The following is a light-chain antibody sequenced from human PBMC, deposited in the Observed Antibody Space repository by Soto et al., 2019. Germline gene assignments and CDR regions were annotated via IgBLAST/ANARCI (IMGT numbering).Light chain of an antibody. V-gene: IGLV1-44*01. CDR1: RSNIGTNS. Sequence: QAVVTQPPSASATPGQRVIISCSGSRSNIGTNSVSWYQQVPGMAPKLLIYRHDQRPSGVPDRVSGSKSGTAASLAISAVQSEDEADYYCASWDDGLSGWVFGGGTKLTVL. CDR2: RHD. CDR3: ASWDDGLSGWV. J-gene: IGLJ3*02.